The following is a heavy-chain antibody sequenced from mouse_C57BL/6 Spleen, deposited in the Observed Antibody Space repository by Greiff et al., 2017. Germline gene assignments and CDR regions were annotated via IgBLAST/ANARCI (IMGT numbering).Heavy chain of an antibody. CDR1: GYTFPDYY. Sequence: EVQLQQSGPELVKPGASVKISCKASGYTFPDYYMNWVKQSHGKSLEWIGDINPNNGGTSYNQKFKGKATLTVDKSSSTAYMELRSLTSEDSAVYYCARGGTLVAPWFAYWGQGTLVTVSA. V-gene: IGHV1-26*01. CDR2: INPNNGGT. CDR3: ARGGTLVAPWFAY. D-gene: IGHD1-1*02. J-gene: IGHJ3*01.